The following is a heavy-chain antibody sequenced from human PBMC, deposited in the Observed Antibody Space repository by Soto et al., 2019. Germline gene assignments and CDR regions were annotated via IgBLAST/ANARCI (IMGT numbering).Heavy chain of an antibody. J-gene: IGHJ5*01. D-gene: IGHD4-17*01. CDR3: ARQDYGDSPYNWFAS. CDR2: IDPSDSYT. V-gene: IGHV5-10-1*01. Sequence: GESLKISCKGSGYSFTSYWISWVRQMPGKGLEWIGRIDPSDSYTNYSPSFQGHVTISADKSISTAYLQWSSLKASDTAMYYCARQDYGDSPYNWFASWGQGTLVTVSS. CDR1: GYSFTSYW.